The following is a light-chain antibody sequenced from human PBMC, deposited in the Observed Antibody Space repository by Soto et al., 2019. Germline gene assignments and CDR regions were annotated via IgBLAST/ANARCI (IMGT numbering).Light chain of an antibody. CDR2: EVT. V-gene: IGLV2-23*02. Sequence: QSVLPQPASVSGSPVQSVTISCTRTSSDVGSFNFVSWYQQHPGKAPKVVIYEVTKRPSGVSNRFSGSKSGNTASLTIYGLQADDEADYYCCSDAGSSTYVFGTGTKVT. J-gene: IGLJ1*01. CDR3: CSDAGSSTYV. CDR1: SSDVGSFNF.